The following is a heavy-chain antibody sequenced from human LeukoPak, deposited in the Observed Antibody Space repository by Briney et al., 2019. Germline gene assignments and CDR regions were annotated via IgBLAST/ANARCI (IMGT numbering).Heavy chain of an antibody. V-gene: IGHV3-30*03. CDR3: ASEMGIAVAGPIYYYGMDV. CDR1: GFTFSSYG. CDR2: ISYDGSNK. Sequence: GRSLRLSCAASGFTFSSYGMHWVRQAPGKGLEWVAVISYDGSNKYYADSVKGRFTISRDNSKNTLYLQMNSLRAEDTAVYYCASEMGIAVAGPIYYYGMDVWGQGTTVTVSS. J-gene: IGHJ6*02. D-gene: IGHD6-19*01.